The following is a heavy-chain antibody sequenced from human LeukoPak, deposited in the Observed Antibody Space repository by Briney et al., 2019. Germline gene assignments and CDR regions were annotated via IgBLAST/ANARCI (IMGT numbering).Heavy chain of an antibody. J-gene: IGHJ4*02. D-gene: IGHD6-19*01. CDR2: ISYDGSNK. V-gene: IGHV3-30-3*01. Sequence: GGSLRLSCAASGFTFSSYAMHWVRQAPGKGLEWVAVISYDGSNKYYADSVKGRFTISRDNSKNTLYLQMNSLRAEDTAVYYCARETIAVAGAARIFDYWGQGTLVTVSS. CDR3: ARETIAVAGAARIFDY. CDR1: GFTFSSYA.